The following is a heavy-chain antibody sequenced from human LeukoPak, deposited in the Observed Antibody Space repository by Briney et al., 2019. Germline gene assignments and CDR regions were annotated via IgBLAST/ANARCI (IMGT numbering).Heavy chain of an antibody. Sequence: SETLSLTCTVSGGSISSYYWSWIRQPAGKGLEWIGRIYTSGSTNYNPSLKSRVTMSVDTSKNQFSLKLSSVTAADTAVYYCASRIAVAGLDAFDIWGQGTMVTVSS. V-gene: IGHV4-4*07. CDR3: ASRIAVAGLDAFDI. D-gene: IGHD6-19*01. CDR2: IYTSGST. J-gene: IGHJ3*02. CDR1: GGSISSYY.